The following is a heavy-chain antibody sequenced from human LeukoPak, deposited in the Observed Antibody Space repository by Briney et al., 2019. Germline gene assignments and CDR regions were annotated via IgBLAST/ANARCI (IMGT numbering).Heavy chain of an antibody. CDR2: INPNSGGT. CDR1: GYTFTGYY. CDR3: ARADSSNWDAKYYFDY. Sequence: ASVKVSCKASGYTFTGYYMHWVRQAPGQGLEWMGRINPNSGGTNYAQKFQGRVTMTRDTSITTAYMELSRLRSDDTAVYYCARADSSNWDAKYYFDYWGQGALVTVSS. D-gene: IGHD4-11*01. J-gene: IGHJ4*02. V-gene: IGHV1-2*06.